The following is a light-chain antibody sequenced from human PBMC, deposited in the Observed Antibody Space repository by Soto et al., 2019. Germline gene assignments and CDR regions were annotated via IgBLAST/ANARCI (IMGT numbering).Light chain of an antibody. J-gene: IGKJ1*01. CDR2: AAY. CDR3: QQYNNWPRT. CDR1: QSISSY. Sequence: DIQVTQSPSSLSASVGDTVTITCRTSQSISSYLSWYQQKPGKAPKLLIYAAYTLQSGVPSRFSGSGSGTDFTLTISSLQPEDFAVYYCQQYNNWPRTFGQGTKVDIK. V-gene: IGKV1-9*01.